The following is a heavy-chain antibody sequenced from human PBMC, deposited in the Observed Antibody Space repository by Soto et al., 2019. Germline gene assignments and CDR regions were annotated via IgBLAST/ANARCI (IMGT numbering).Heavy chain of an antibody. CDR2: ISGSGGST. J-gene: IGHJ4*02. V-gene: IGHV3-23*01. Sequence: GGSLRLSCAASRFTFITYAMSWVRQAPGKGLEWVSTISGSGGSTYYADSVKGRFTISRDNSKNTLYLHMNSLRADDTAVYYCAKESGFGELFLYYFDFWGQGTLVTVSS. D-gene: IGHD3-10*01. CDR3: AKESGFGELFLYYFDF. CDR1: RFTFITYA.